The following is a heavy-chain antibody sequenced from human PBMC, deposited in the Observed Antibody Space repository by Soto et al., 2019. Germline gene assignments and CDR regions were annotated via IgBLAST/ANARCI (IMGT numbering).Heavy chain of an antibody. Sequence: LALTCTVSGGAVSSGTYYWSWIRQPPGKGLEWIGHIYFTGSTDYNPSLKSRVTMSLDTSRNQFSLKLSSVTAADTAVYYCTRGPPRVQWFDPWGLGTLVTVSS. J-gene: IGHJ5*02. CDR1: GGAVSSGTYY. CDR2: IYFTGST. CDR3: TRGPPRVQWFDP. V-gene: IGHV4-61*01.